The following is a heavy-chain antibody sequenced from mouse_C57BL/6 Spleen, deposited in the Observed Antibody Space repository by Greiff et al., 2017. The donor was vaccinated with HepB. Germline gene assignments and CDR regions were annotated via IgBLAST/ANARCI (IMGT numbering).Heavy chain of an antibody. Sequence: QVQLKQSGAELVKPGASVKISCKASGYAFSSYWMNWVKQRPGKGLEWIGQIYPGDGDTNYNGKFKGKATLTADKSSSTAYMQLSSLTSEDSAVYFCARSDYGSSPSTDYWGQGTSVTVSS. J-gene: IGHJ4*01. CDR3: ARSDYGSSPSTDY. V-gene: IGHV1-80*01. CDR1: GYAFSSYW. CDR2: IYPGDGDT. D-gene: IGHD1-1*01.